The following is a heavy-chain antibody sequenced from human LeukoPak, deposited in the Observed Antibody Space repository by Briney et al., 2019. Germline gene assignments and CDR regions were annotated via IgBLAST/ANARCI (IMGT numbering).Heavy chain of an antibody. D-gene: IGHD3-22*01. CDR1: GYTFTGYY. CDR2: INPNSGGT. Sequence: ASVKVSCKASGYTFTGYYMHWVRQAPGQGLEWMGWINPNSGGTNYAQKFQGRVTMTRATSISTAYLELSRLRSDDTAVYYCARAEVVVIFSADWGQGTSVTVPS. V-gene: IGHV1-2*02. CDR3: ARAEVVVIFSAD. J-gene: IGHJ4*01.